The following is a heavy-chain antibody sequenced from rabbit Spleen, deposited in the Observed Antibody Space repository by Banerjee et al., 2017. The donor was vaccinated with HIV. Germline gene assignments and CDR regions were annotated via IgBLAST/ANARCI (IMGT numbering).Heavy chain of an antibody. CDR1: GFSFSSSDY. D-gene: IGHD8-1*01. V-gene: IGHV1S40*01. J-gene: IGHJ4*01. CDR2: IDPLFGTT. Sequence: QSLEESGGDLVKPGASLTLTCTASGFSFSSSDYMCWVRQAPGKGLEWIGYIDPLFGTTYHASWVNGRFTISSDSAQNTVDLQLNSLTAADTATYFCARDGAGGSYFNLWGQGTLVTVS. CDR3: ARDGAGGSYFNL.